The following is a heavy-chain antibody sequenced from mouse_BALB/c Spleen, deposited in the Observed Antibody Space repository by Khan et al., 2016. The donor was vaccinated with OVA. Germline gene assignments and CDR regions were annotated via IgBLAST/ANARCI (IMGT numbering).Heavy chain of an antibody. Sequence: EVQLQESGPGLVKPSQSLSLTCTVTGYSITSDYAWNWIRQFPGNKLEWMGYISYSGRTSYTPSLKSRIYITRDTSKNQFFPQSKYVTTEDTATYDCARSVTITTVVATDFDYWGQGTPLTVSS. CDR2: ISYSGRT. V-gene: IGHV3-2*02. CDR3: ARSVTITTVVATDFDY. D-gene: IGHD1-1*01. J-gene: IGHJ2*01. CDR1: GYSITSDYA.